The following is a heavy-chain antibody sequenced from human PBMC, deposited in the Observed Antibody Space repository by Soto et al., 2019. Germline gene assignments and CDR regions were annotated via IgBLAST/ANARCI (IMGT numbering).Heavy chain of an antibody. CDR2: IYYSGST. D-gene: IGHD3-22*01. CDR1: VASISSGGYY. CDR3: ARESKYDTSGYPPWFAP. J-gene: IGHJ5*02. Sequence: QVQLQESGPGLVKPSQTLSLTCTVSVASISSGGYYWSWIRQHPGEGLEWIGYIYYSGSTSYNPSLKGRVTMSVATSKNQFSLKLSSVTDADTAVYYCARESKYDTSGYPPWFAPWGQGTLVTVSS. V-gene: IGHV4-31*03.